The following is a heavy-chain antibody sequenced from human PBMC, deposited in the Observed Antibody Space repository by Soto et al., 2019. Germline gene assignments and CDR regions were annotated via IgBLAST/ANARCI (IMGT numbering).Heavy chain of an antibody. Sequence: PSETLSLTLTFSDDSVSSGLYYGSWIRQPPGKGLQWIGYIYYRGSTSYNPSLKSRVTISVDTSKNQFSLKLSSVTAADTAVYYCARESHTYYYGSGSYYAFDYWGQGTLVPVSS. CDR1: DDSVSSGLYY. V-gene: IGHV4-61*01. D-gene: IGHD3-10*01. CDR3: ARESHTYYYGSGSYYAFDY. CDR2: IYYRGST. J-gene: IGHJ4*02.